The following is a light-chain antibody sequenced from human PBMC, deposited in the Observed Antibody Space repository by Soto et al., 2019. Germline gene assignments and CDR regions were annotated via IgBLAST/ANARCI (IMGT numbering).Light chain of an antibody. Sequence: DIQMTQSPSSLAASVGDRVTIPCRASQDIGNYLNWYQQKPGKAPQLLIYGASSLQSGVPSRFSSSGSGTDFTLTISSLQPEDFATYYCQQTYSSPITFGQGTRLDIK. CDR3: QQTYSSPIT. CDR1: QDIGNY. V-gene: IGKV1-39*01. J-gene: IGKJ5*01. CDR2: GAS.